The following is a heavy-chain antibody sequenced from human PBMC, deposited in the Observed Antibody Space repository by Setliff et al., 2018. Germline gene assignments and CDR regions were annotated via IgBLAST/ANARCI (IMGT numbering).Heavy chain of an antibody. Sequence: KTSETLSLTCTVSGASISDYYWTWIRQPAGKEMEWIGRVSASGSTTYNPSLKSRVTMSVDTSRNQFSLKLTSVTAADTAVYYCARVDFTMIQGVLGLWDQGTLVTVSS. CDR1: GASISDYY. V-gene: IGHV4-4*07. J-gene: IGHJ1*01. D-gene: IGHD3-10*01. CDR3: ARVDFTMIQGVLGL. CDR2: VSASGST.